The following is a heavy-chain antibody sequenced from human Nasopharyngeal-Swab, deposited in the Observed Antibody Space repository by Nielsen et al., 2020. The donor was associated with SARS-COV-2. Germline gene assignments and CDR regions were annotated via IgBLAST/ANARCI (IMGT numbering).Heavy chain of an antibody. J-gene: IGHJ4*02. CDR2: IRSKGNNYAT. CDR1: GFTFSDSA. D-gene: IGHD2-21*02. CDR3: TRCGGGCYSGRDY. Sequence: GESLKISCAASGFTFSDSAIDWVRQASGKGLEWVGRIRSKGNNYATAYAASVKGRFIIFRDDPTNTAYLQMNSLKTEDTAVYYCTRCGGGCYSGRDYWGQGTLVTVSS. V-gene: IGHV3-73*01.